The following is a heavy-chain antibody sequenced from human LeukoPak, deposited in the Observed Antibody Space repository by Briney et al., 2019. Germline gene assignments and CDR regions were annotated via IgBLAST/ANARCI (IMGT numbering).Heavy chain of an antibody. Sequence: SETLSLTCTVSGGSISSSSYYWGWIRQPPGKGLEWIGSIYYSGSTYYNPSLKSRVTISVDTSKNQFSLKLSSVTAADTAVYYCARSSGSYYWIGYWGQGTLVTVSS. CDR2: IYYSGST. J-gene: IGHJ4*02. V-gene: IGHV4-39*07. D-gene: IGHD1-26*01. CDR1: GGSISSSSYY. CDR3: ARSSGSYYWIGY.